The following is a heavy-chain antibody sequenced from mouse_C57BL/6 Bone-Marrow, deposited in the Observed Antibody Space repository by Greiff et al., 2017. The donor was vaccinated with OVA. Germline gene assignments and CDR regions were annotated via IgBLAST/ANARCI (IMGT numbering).Heavy chain of an antibody. J-gene: IGHJ2*01. Sequence: VQLQQSGAELVKPGASVKLSCKASGYTFTSYWMQWVKQRPGQGLEWIGEIDPSDSYTNYNQKFKGKATLTVDTSSSTAYMQLSSLTSEDSAVYYCARDWDDFDYWGQGTTLTVSS. CDR1: GYTFTSYW. D-gene: IGHD4-1*01. V-gene: IGHV1-50*01. CDR2: IDPSDSYT. CDR3: ARDWDDFDY.